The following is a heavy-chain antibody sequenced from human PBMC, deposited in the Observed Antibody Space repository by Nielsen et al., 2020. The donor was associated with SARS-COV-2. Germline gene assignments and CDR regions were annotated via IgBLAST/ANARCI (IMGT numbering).Heavy chain of an antibody. J-gene: IGHJ4*02. D-gene: IGHD2-2*01. CDR1: GYSFTSYW. CDR3: ATEGDERFGCGNTSCFPLGN. CDR2: IIPMFGTA. V-gene: IGHV1-69*01. Sequence: KISCKGSGYSFTSYWISWVRQAPGQGLEWMGGIIPMFGTANYTQKFQRRVTITADESASTAYMELNSLRSEDTAVYYCATEGDERFGCGNTSCFPLGNWGQGTLVTVSS.